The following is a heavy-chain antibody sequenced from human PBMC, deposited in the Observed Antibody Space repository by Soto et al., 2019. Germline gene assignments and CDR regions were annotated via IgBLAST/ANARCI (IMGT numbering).Heavy chain of an antibody. CDR3: ARDSGTGTPFDH. Sequence: QVQLVQSGGEVKKPGASVKVSCKASGYTLTSYGISWVRQAPGQGLEWMGWISANNDNTNYVQNLQGRVVMSTDTSTSTAYMELRSLTSDDTAVYYCARDSGTGTPFDHWGQGTLVTVSS. V-gene: IGHV1-18*01. CDR1: GYTLTSYG. J-gene: IGHJ4*02. CDR2: ISANNDNT. D-gene: IGHD1-1*01.